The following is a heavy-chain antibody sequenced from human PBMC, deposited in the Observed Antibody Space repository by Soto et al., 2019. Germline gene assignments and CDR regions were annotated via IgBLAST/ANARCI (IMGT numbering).Heavy chain of an antibody. CDR2: IYSSGST. D-gene: IGHD4-4*01. CDR3: EKQPAPTASYLADRDA. Sequence: SAIVSLTCSVCVGSFSGSPRYWVWIRQPPGKGLEWIGNIYSSGSTLYNPSLRSRVTISVDTSRNQFSLKVSSVTAADTGVYVCEKQPAPTASYLADRDAWGHGNAVTAS. CDR1: VGSFSGSPRY. V-gene: IGHV4-39*01. J-gene: IGHJ6*02.